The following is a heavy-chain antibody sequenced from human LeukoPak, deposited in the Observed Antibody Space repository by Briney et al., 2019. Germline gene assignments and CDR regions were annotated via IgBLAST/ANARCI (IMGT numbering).Heavy chain of an antibody. CDR2: IKEDGSEK. CDR3: ARDTNGWNDY. CDR1: GSTFSSYW. J-gene: IGHJ4*02. D-gene: IGHD2-8*01. V-gene: IGHV3-7*01. Sequence: GASLRLSCAASGSTFSSYWMSWVRQAPGKGLEWVANIKEDGSEKNYVDSVKGRFTVSRDNAKNSLYLQMNSLRAEDTAVYYCARDTNGWNDYWGQGTLVTVSS.